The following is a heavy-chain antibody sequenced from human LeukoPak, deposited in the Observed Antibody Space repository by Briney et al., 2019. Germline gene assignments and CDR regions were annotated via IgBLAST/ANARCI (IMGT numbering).Heavy chain of an antibody. CDR3: ASPGIAAAGKPYVY. V-gene: IGHV4-34*01. J-gene: IGHJ4*02. Sequence: SETLSLTCAVYGGSFSGYYWSWIRQPPGKGLEWIGEINHSGSTNYNPSLKSRVTISVDTSKNQFSLKLSSVTAADTAVYYCASPGIAAAGKPYVYWGQGTLVTVSS. CDR2: INHSGST. D-gene: IGHD6-13*01. CDR1: GGSFSGYY.